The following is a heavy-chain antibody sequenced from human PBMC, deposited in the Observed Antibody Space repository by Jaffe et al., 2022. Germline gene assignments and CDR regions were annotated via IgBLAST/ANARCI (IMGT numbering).Heavy chain of an antibody. CDR3: TRGNDYGDYLDY. J-gene: IGHJ4*02. CDR1: GFTFSGSA. D-gene: IGHD4-17*01. V-gene: IGHV3-73*02. Sequence: EVQLVESGGGLVQPGGSLKLSCAASGFTFSGSAMHWVRQASGKGLEWVGRIRSKANSYATAYAASVKGRFTISRDDSKNTAYLQMNSLKTEDTAVYYCTRGNDYGDYLDYWGQGTLVTVSS. CDR2: IRSKANSYAT.